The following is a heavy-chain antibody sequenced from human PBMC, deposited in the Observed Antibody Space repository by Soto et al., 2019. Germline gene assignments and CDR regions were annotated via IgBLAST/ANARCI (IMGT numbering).Heavy chain of an antibody. V-gene: IGHV3-13*01. CDR2: SGTAGDT. CDR3: ARGRSRGFDP. CDR1: GFTFSSYD. J-gene: IGHJ5*02. D-gene: IGHD3-10*01. Sequence: GGSLRLACAASGFTFSSYDMHWVRQATGKGLEWVSASGTAGDTYYPGSVKGRFTISRENAKNSLYLQMNSLRAGDTAVYYCARGRSRGFDPWGQGTLVTVS.